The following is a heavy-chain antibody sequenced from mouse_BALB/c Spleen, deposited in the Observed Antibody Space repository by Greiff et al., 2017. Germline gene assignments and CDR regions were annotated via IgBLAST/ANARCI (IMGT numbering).Heavy chain of an antibody. Sequence: DVQLVESGGGLVKPGGSLKLSCAASGFTFSSYAMSWVRQTPEKRLEWVATISSGGSYTYYPDSVKGRFTISRDNAKNTLYLQMSSLRSEDTAMYYCARHDPFDYWGQGTTLTVSA. V-gene: IGHV5-9-3*01. CDR3: ARHDPFDY. CDR2: ISSGGSYT. CDR1: GFTFSSYA. J-gene: IGHJ2*01.